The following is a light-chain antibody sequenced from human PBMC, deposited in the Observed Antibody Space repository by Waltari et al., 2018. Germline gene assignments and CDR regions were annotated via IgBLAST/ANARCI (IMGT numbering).Light chain of an antibody. J-gene: IGLJ3*02. CDR3: QMWNSFSDHWV. V-gene: IGLV3-21*02. Sequence: SDVLTQPPSVSVAPGQTARITCGGSNLRFRSIHWYQHKPGQAPVVVGYDDWGRTSGIPERFSGSNSGDTATLTISRVEAGDEADYYCQMWNSFSDHWVFGGGTKLTVL. CDR2: DDW. CDR1: NLRFRS.